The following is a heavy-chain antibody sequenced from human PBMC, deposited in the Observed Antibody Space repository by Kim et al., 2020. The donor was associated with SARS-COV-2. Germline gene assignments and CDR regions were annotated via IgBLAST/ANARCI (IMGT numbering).Heavy chain of an antibody. Sequence: GGSLRLSCAASGFTFSSYAMSWVRQAPGKGLEWVSAISGSGGSTYYADSVKGRFTISRDNSKNTLYLQMNSLRAEDTAVYYCAKRYYYGSGTRNYFDYWGQGTLVTVSS. CDR1: GFTFSSYA. CDR3: AKRYYYGSGTRNYFDY. V-gene: IGHV3-23*01. J-gene: IGHJ4*02. D-gene: IGHD3-10*01. CDR2: ISGSGGST.